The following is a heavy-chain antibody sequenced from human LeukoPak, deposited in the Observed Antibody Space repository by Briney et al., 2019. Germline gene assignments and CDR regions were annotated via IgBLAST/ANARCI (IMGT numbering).Heavy chain of an antibody. CDR2: IWYDGSNK. CDR3: AREHSSSGWGYFDY. J-gene: IGHJ4*02. Sequence: PGGSLRLSCAASGFTFSSYGMHWVRQAPGKGLEWVAVIWYDGSNKYYADSVKGRFTISRDDAKNSLYLQMNSLRVEDTAVYYCAREHSSSGWGYFDYWGQGTLVTVSS. D-gene: IGHD6-25*01. V-gene: IGHV3-33*01. CDR1: GFTFSSYG.